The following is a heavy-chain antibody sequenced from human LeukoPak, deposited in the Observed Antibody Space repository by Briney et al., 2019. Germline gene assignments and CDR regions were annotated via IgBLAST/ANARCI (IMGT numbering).Heavy chain of an antibody. J-gene: IGHJ4*01. CDR3: AKSGGYGLIDY. D-gene: IGHD6-25*01. V-gene: IGHV4-39*01. Sequence: SETLSLTCTVSGGSISTSNYYWGWIRQPPGKGLEWIGNIFYSGSIYYSPSLKSRVTISVDTSKNQVSLKMSSVTAADTAVYYCAKSGGYGLIDYWGQGTLVTVSS. CDR2: IFYSGSI. CDR1: GGSISTSNYY.